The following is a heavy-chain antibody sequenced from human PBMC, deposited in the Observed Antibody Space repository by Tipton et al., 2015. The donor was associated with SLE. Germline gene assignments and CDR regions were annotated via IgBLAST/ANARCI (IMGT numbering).Heavy chain of an antibody. CDR3: ARVRGGWANDASDI. CDR2: IYYSSYT. J-gene: IGHJ3*02. CDR1: GFSFSSYA. Sequence: LRLSCATSGFSFSSYAMSWVRQAPGKGLEWIGYIYYSSYTNYNPSLKSRVATSFDRSKNQFSLNLNSVTAADTATYYCARVRGGWANDASDIWGQGTMVTVSS. D-gene: IGHD6-19*01. V-gene: IGHV4-59*01.